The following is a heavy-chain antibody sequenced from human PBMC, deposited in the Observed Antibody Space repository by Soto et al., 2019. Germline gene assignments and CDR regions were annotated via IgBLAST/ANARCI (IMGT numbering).Heavy chain of an antibody. J-gene: IGHJ4*02. CDR2: IYYSGST. CDR1: GGSISSYY. V-gene: IGHV4-59*07. CDR3: ARYYYDSSGYHNYFDY. Sequence: SDTLSLTCTVSGGSISSYYWSWIRQPPGKGLEWIGYIYYSGSTNYNPSLKSRVTISVDTSKNQFSLKLSSVTAADTAVYYCARYYYDSSGYHNYFDYWGQGTLVTVSS. D-gene: IGHD3-22*01.